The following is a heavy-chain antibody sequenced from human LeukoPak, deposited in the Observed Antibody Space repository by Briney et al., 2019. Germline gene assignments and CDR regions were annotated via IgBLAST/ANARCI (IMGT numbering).Heavy chain of an antibody. CDR2: GST. CDR3: ARLGLYSRSWYNDY. V-gene: IGHV4-4*02. Sequence: SGTLSLTCAVSGGPITSSNWWSCGSTNYNPSFKSRVTISVDKSKNQFSLNLNSVAAADTAVYFCARLGLYSRSWYNDYWGQGTLVTVSS. D-gene: IGHD6-13*01. J-gene: IGHJ4*02. CDR1: GGPITSSNW.